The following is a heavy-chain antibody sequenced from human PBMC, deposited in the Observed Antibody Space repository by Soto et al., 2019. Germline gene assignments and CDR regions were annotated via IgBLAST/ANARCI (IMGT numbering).Heavy chain of an antibody. Sequence: QVQLQESGPGLVRPSQTLSLTCTVSGGSISTDHYHWTWIRQAPGKGLEWIGYIHYSGSIQFNPSLPSRVSMSVDTSKNLFSLRLSSVTAADTAVYFCAREGDGGDRDYYGLDVWGQGTTVTVSS. CDR1: GGSISTDHYH. J-gene: IGHJ6*02. CDR3: AREGDGGDRDYYGLDV. D-gene: IGHD2-21*02. CDR2: IHYSGSI. V-gene: IGHV4-30-4*01.